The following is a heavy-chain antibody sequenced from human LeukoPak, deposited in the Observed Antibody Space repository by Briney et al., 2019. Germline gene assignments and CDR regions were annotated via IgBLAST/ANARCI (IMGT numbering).Heavy chain of an antibody. CDR2: INHLGTAT. Sequence: GGSLRLSCAGSGWMHWVRQAPGKGLVWVSGINHLGTATYYADSVKGRFTISRDNAKNSLYLQMNSLRAEDTAVYYCAELGITMIGGVWGKGTTVTVSS. D-gene: IGHD3-10*02. CDR1: GW. CDR3: AELGITMIGGV. V-gene: IGHV3-74*01. J-gene: IGHJ6*04.